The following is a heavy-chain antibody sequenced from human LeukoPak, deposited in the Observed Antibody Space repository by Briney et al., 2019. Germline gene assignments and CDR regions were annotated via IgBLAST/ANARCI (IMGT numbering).Heavy chain of an antibody. CDR1: GFTFSSYA. Sequence: GSLRLSCAASGFTFSSYAMSWVRQSPGTGLEWIGEITHSGGTKYNPSLRSRVTVSVDTSKSQFSLRLNSVTAADTGVYYCARDSAVAGTRTVFDYWGQGTVVTVSS. J-gene: IGHJ4*02. D-gene: IGHD6-19*01. CDR3: ARDSAVAGTRTVFDY. CDR2: ITHSGGT. V-gene: IGHV4-34*01.